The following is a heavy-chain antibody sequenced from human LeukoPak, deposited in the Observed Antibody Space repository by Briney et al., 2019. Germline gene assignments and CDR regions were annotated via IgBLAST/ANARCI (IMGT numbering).Heavy chain of an antibody. CDR1: GFTFSDYD. D-gene: IGHD6-13*01. Sequence: GGSLRLSCTASGFTFSDYDMNWVRQAPGKVLEWVSSISGRSSHIYYADSVKGRFTISRDNAKNSLYLQMNSLRDEDTAVYYCGRAFPPLRTAAAGDLWGQGTLVTVSS. V-gene: IGHV3-21*06. CDR2: ISGRSSHI. J-gene: IGHJ5*02. CDR3: GRAFPPLRTAAAGDL.